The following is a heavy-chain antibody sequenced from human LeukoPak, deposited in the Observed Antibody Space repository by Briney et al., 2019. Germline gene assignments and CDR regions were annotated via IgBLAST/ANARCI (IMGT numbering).Heavy chain of an antibody. CDR2: INPNSGGT. Sequence: ASVKVSCKASGYTFTSYAMNWVRQAPGQGLEWMGWINPNSGGTNYAQKFQGRVTMTRDTSISTAYMELSRLRSDDTAVYYCARDFEGEGAGAEPYYYMDVWGKGTTVTVSS. CDR3: ARDFEGEGAGAEPYYYMDV. CDR1: GYTFTSYA. D-gene: IGHD1-14*01. J-gene: IGHJ6*03. V-gene: IGHV1-2*02.